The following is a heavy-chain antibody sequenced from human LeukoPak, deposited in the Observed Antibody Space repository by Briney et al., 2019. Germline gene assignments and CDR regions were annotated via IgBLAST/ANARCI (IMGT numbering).Heavy chain of an antibody. CDR1: GFTFSSYA. Sequence: PGGSLRLSCAASGFTFSSYAMSWVRQAPGKGLEWVSAISGSGGSTYYADSVKGRFTISRDNSKNTLYLQMNSLRAEDTAAYYCAKLGSGYYQGYFQHWGQGTLVTVSS. CDR3: AKLGSGYYQGYFQH. D-gene: IGHD3-22*01. J-gene: IGHJ1*01. V-gene: IGHV3-23*01. CDR2: ISGSGGST.